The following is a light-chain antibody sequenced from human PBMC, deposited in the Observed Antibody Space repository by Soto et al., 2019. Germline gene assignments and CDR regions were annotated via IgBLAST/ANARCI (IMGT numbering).Light chain of an antibody. CDR2: GAS. CDR3: QHYNSYSEA. J-gene: IGKJ1*01. Sequence: EIVMTQSPASLSVSPGGRATLSCRASQSITNKLAWYQQKPGQAPRLLIYGASARATGIPARFSGSGSETEFTLTSSSLQSEDAAVYYCQHYNSYSEAFGQGTKVALK. V-gene: IGKV3-15*01. CDR1: QSITNK.